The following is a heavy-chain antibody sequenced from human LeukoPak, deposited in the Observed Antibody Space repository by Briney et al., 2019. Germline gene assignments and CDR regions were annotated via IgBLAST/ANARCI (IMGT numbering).Heavy chain of an antibody. CDR2: IRYDGSNE. J-gene: IGHJ4*02. V-gene: IGHV3-30*02. CDR3: AKDWDSSWYEAYFDY. D-gene: IGHD6-13*01. CDR1: GFTFSSYG. Sequence: GSLRLSCAASGFTFSSYGMHWVRQAPGKGLKWVAFIRYDGSNEYYADSVKGRFTISRDNSKNTLYLQMNSLRAEDTAVYYCAKDWDSSWYEAYFDYWGQGTLVTVSS.